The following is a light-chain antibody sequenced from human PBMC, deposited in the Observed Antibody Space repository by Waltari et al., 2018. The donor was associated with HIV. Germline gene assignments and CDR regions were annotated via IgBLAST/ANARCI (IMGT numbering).Light chain of an antibody. Sequence: RVTITCRASQDISTFLTWYQQRPGKAPKVLIYAASTLQSGVPSRFNGSGSGTDFTLTISYLQSEDFATYYCQHYYSYPPWTFGQGTKVDIK. V-gene: IGKV1-8*01. J-gene: IGKJ1*01. CDR1: QDISTF. CDR2: AAS. CDR3: QHYYSYPPWT.